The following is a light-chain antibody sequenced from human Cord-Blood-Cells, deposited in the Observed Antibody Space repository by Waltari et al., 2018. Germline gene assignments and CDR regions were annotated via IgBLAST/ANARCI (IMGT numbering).Light chain of an antibody. CDR3: SSYTSSSTYV. CDR1: SSDVGGYNY. J-gene: IGLJ1*01. CDR2: DVS. V-gene: IGLV2-14*03. Sequence: QSALTQPASVSGSLGQSLTISCTGTSSDVGGYNYVSWYQQHPGKAPKLMIYDVSNRPSGVSNRFSGSKSGNTASLTISGLQAEDEADYYCSSYTSSSTYVFGTGTKVTVL.